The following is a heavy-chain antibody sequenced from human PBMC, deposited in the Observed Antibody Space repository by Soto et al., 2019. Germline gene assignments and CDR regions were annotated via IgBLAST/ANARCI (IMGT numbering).Heavy chain of an antibody. CDR3: ARVMETRARTDAFDI. Sequence: SGGSLRLSGAASVFTLSIYWMSWVRQAPGKGLEWVANIKQDGSEKYYVDSVKGRFTISRDNAKNSLYLQMNSLRAEDTAVYYCARVMETRARTDAFDIWGKGTMVTVSS. J-gene: IGHJ3*02. D-gene: IGHD2-8*01. CDR2: IKQDGSEK. V-gene: IGHV3-7*01. CDR1: VFTLSIYW.